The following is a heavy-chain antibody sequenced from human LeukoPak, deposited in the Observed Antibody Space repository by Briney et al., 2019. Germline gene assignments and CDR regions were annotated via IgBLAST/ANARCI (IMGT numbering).Heavy chain of an antibody. D-gene: IGHD1-26*01. CDR2: IYSGGST. CDR1: GFTFSSYA. V-gene: IGHV3-66*01. CDR3: SGNTVGAALNWYLDL. J-gene: IGHJ2*01. Sequence: GGSLRLSCAASGFTFSSYAMSWVRQAPGKGLEWVSVIYSGGSTYYADSVKGRFTLSRDNSKNTLYLQMSSLRADDTAVYYCSGNTVGAALNWYLDLWGRGTLVTVSS.